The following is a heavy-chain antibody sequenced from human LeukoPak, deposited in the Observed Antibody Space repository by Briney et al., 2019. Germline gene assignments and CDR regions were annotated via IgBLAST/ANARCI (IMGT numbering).Heavy chain of an antibody. J-gene: IGHJ4*02. D-gene: IGHD3-22*01. CDR1: GYSFSDYY. V-gene: IGHV1-2*02. Sequence: ASVKVSCKASGYSFSDYYIHWVRQAPGQGLEWMGWITPKSGGTNYAQKFQGRVSMTRDTSITTAYMELNRLTSDDTAVYYCARESPPYYDSSGYYDWGQGTLVTVSS. CDR3: ARESPPYYDSSGYYD. CDR2: ITPKSGGT.